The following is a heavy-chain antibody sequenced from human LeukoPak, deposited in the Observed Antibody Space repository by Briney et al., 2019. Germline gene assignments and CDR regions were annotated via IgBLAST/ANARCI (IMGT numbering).Heavy chain of an antibody. V-gene: IGHV3-7*04. J-gene: IGHJ4*02. Sequence: GGSLKLSCAASGFTFSSYWMSWVRQAPGKGLEWVANIKQDGGEKYYVDSVKGRFTISRDNAKNSLYLQMNSLRPEDTAVYYCAGRGDGNLYYFDHWGQGTLVTASS. CDR2: IKQDGGEK. CDR1: GFTFSSYW. D-gene: IGHD5-24*01. CDR3: AGRGDGNLYYFDH.